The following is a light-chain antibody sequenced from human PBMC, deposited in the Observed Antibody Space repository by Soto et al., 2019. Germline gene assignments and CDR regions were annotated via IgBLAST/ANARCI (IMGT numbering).Light chain of an antibody. V-gene: IGLV2-14*01. Sequence: QSDLTQPASVSGSPGQSITISCTGTSSDVGGYNYVSWYQQHPGKAPKLMIYDVSNRPSGVSNRFSGSKSGNTASLTISRLQAEDEADYYCSSYTSSSTKVFGTGTKVTVL. CDR3: SSYTSSSTKV. J-gene: IGLJ1*01. CDR1: SSDVGGYNY. CDR2: DVS.